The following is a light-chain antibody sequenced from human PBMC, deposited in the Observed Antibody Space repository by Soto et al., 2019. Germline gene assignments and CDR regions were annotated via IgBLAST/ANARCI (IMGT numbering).Light chain of an antibody. CDR2: DAS. CDR3: QQYNSYPIT. Sequence: DIQMTQSPSTLSASVGDRVTITCRASQSISSWLAWYQQKPGKAPKLLIYDASNLESGVPSRFSGSGSGTEFTLTISSLQPDDFATYYCQQYNSYPITFGQGTRVEIK. J-gene: IGKJ5*01. CDR1: QSISSW. V-gene: IGKV1-5*01.